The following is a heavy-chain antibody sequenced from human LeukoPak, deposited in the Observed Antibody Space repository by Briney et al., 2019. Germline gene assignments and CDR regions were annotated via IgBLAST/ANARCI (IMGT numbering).Heavy chain of an antibody. Sequence: SQTLSLTCAISGDSVSSNSVTWNWIRQSPSRGLEWLGRTYYRSTWYNDYAVSVRGRITVNPDTSKNQFSLHLNSVTPEDTAVYYCASRYCSGGSCYSDWRAYGMDVWGQGTTVTVSS. J-gene: IGHJ6*02. D-gene: IGHD2-15*01. V-gene: IGHV6-1*01. CDR1: GDSVSSNSVT. CDR3: ASRYCSGGSCYSDWRAYGMDV. CDR2: TYYRSTWYN.